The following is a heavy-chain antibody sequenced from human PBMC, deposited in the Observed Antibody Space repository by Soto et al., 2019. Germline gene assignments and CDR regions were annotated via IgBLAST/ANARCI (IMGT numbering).Heavy chain of an antibody. J-gene: IGHJ5*02. CDR1: GFTFSSYS. CDR2: ISSSSSTI. CDR3: AREGSPPWGGWSYNWFDP. Sequence: EVQLVESGGGLVQPGGSLRLSCAASGFTFSSYSMNWVRQAPGKGLEWVSYISSSSSTIYYADSVKGRFTISRDNAKNSLYLQMNSLRDEDTXXYYCAREGSPPWGGWSYNWFDPWGQGTLVTVSS. D-gene: IGHD6-19*01. V-gene: IGHV3-48*02.